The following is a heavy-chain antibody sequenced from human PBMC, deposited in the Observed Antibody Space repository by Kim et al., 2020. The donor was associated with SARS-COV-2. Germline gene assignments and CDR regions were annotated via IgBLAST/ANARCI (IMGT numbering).Heavy chain of an antibody. CDR1: GGSISSYY. CDR2: IYYSGST. CDR3: ARGPWLKHYDSSGYYYGPLPDPGTFDY. J-gene: IGHJ4*02. V-gene: IGHV4-59*13. Sequence: SETLSLTCTVSGGSISSYYWSWIRQPPGKGLEWIGYIYYSGSTNYNPSLKSRVTISVDTSKNQFSLKLSSVTAADTAVFYCARGPWLKHYDSSGYYYGPLPDPGTFDYWGKGTLVTVSS. D-gene: IGHD3-22*01.